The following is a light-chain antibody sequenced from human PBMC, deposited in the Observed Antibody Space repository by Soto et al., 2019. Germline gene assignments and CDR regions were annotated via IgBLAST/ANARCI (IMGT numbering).Light chain of an antibody. Sequence: EIVLTQPPGTLSLSPGERATLSRRASQSVSSSYLAWYQQKPGQAPRLLIYGASSRATGIPDRFSGSGSGTDFTLTISRLEPEDFAVYYCQQYGSSPRITFGQGTRLEIK. CDR3: QQYGSSPRIT. V-gene: IGKV3-20*01. CDR1: QSVSSSY. CDR2: GAS. J-gene: IGKJ5*01.